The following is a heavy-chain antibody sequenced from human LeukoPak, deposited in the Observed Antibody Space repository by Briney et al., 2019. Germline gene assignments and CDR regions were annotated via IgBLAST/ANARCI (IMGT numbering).Heavy chain of an antibody. Sequence: PSEPLSLTCTVSGGSISSSSYYWGWIRQPPGKGLEWIGSIYYSGSTYYNPSLKSRVTISVDTSKNQFSLKLSSVTAADTAVYYCANGDYVNYYYGMDVWGQGTTVTVSS. CDR1: GGSISSSSYY. V-gene: IGHV4-39*01. D-gene: IGHD4-17*01. CDR2: IYYSGST. CDR3: ANGDYVNYYYGMDV. J-gene: IGHJ6*02.